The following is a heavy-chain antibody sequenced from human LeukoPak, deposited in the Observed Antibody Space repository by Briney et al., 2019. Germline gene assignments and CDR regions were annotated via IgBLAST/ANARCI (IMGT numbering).Heavy chain of an antibody. J-gene: IGHJ4*02. CDR1: GFTFSSYE. CDR2: ISSSGSTI. CDR3: ASRRIVGAMGD. V-gene: IGHV3-48*03. D-gene: IGHD1-26*01. Sequence: PGGSLRLSCAASGFTFSSYEMNWVRQAPGKGLEWVSYISSSGSTIYYADSVKGRFTISRDNAKNTLYLQMNSLRAEDTAVYYCASRRIVGAMGDWGQGTLVTVSS.